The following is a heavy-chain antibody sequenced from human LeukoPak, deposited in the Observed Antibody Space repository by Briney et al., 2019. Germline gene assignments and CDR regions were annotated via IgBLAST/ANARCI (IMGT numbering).Heavy chain of an antibody. CDR2: IIPIFGTA. V-gene: IGHV1-69*13. CDR3: ARGRIVGATAPDY. CDR1: GGTFSSYA. J-gene: IGHJ4*02. D-gene: IGHD1-26*01. Sequence: PVKVSCKASGGTFSSYAISWVRQAPGQGLEWMGGIIPIFGTANYAQKFQGRVTITADESTSTAYMELSSLRSEDTAVYYCARGRIVGATAPDYWGQGTLVTVSS.